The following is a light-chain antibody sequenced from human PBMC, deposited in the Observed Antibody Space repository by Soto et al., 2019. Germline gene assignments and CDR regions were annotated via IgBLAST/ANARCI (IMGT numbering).Light chain of an antibody. Sequence: QSVLTQPPSVSGAPGQRVIISCTGSSSNIGAGYDVHWYQQLPGTAPKLLIYGNNNRPSGVPDRFSGSKSDTSASLAITELQAEDEADYYCQSYDSSLSAYVFGPGTKLTVL. V-gene: IGLV1-40*01. CDR3: QSYDSSLSAYV. CDR1: SSNIGAGYD. CDR2: GNN. J-gene: IGLJ1*01.